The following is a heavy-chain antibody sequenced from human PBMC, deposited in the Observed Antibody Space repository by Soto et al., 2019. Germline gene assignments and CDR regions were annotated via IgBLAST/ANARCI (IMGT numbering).Heavy chain of an antibody. V-gene: IGHV3-23*01. J-gene: IGHJ5*01. CDR2: ITGRGGNT. D-gene: IGHD5-12*01. CDR3: AKDFSPSGYEVSWFDS. Sequence: EVQLLESGGGLVQPGGSLRLSCAASGFTFSLYAMSWVRQAPGKGLEWVSAITGRGGNTYYADSVKGRFTISRDNAKNTLFLPMSSLKAEDTAVYYCAKDFSPSGYEVSWFDSWGQGTLVTVSS. CDR1: GFTFSLYA.